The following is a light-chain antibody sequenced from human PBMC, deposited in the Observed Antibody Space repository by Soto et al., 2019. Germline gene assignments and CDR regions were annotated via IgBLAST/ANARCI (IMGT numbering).Light chain of an antibody. CDR1: SSDVGRYNL. Sequence: QSALTQPASVSGSPGQSITISCTGTSSDVGRYNLVSWYRQHPGKAPKLMIYESSKRPSGLSNRFSGSKSGNTASLTISGLQAEDEADYYCCSYVGSSTLVFGGGTKVTVL. CDR3: CSYVGSSTLV. CDR2: ESS. J-gene: IGLJ3*02. V-gene: IGLV2-23*01.